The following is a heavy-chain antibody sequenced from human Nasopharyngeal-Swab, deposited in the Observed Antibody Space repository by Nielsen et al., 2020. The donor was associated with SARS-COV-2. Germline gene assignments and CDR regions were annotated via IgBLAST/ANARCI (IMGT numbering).Heavy chain of an antibody. CDR2: IWHDASDR. CDR3: VREKAVAGTLPRQPLEY. CDR1: GLTVSSTY. V-gene: IGHV3-33*08. Sequence: GESLKISCAVSGLTVSSTYMSWVRQAPGKGLEWVAVIWHDASDRYYADSVRGRFTISRDNSKNTLYLQMNSLRDEDTAVYYCVREKAVAGTLPRQPLEYWGQGTLVTVSS. J-gene: IGHJ4*02. D-gene: IGHD6-19*01.